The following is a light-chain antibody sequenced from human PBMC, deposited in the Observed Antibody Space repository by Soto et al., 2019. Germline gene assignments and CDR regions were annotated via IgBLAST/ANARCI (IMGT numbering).Light chain of an antibody. V-gene: IGLV2-8*01. CDR2: EVT. CDR1: SSDIGGYNY. Sequence: QSALTQPPSASGSPGQSVAISCTGTSSDIGGYNYVSWYQQHSAKAPKLIIYEVTRRPSGVPDRFSGSKSGSTASLTVSGLQAEDEADYYCASYAGNKVVFGGGTQLTVL. J-gene: IGLJ2*01. CDR3: ASYAGNKVV.